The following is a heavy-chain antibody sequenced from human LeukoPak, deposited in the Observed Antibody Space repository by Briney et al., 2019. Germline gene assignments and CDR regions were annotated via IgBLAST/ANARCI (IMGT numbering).Heavy chain of an antibody. V-gene: IGHV4-61*02. CDR3: AKETPGGAAAGTIQH. CDR2: IYTSGST. J-gene: IGHJ1*01. CDR1: GGSISSGSYY. Sequence: PSETLSLTCTVSGGSISSGSYYWSWIRQPAGKGLEWIGRIYTSGSTNYNPSLKSRVTISVDTSKNQFFLKLSSVTAADTAVYYCAKETPGGAAAGTIQHWGQGTLVTVSS. D-gene: IGHD6-13*01.